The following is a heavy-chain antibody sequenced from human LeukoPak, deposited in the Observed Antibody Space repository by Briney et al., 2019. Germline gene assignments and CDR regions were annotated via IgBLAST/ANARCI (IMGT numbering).Heavy chain of an antibody. CDR2: FDPEDGET. CDR3: ATVGYSYGWYIFDY. CDR1: GYTLTELS. D-gene: IGHD5-18*01. V-gene: IGHV1-24*01. J-gene: IGHJ4*02. Sequence: ASVKVSCKVSGYTLTELSMHWVRQAPGKGLEWMGGFDPEDGETIYAQKFQGRVTMTEDTSTGTAYMELSSLRSEDTAVYYCATVGYSYGWYIFDYWGQGTLVTVSS.